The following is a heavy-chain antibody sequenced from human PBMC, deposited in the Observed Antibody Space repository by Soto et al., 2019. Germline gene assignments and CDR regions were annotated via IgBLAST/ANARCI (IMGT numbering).Heavy chain of an antibody. CDR1: GYTFTSYG. Sequence: QVPLVQSGADVKKPGASVKVSCKASGYTFTSYGISWVRHAPGQGLEWMGWISANNGNTNYAQKLRVRFTMTTHTSPSTAYMELRSLRSDDTAVYYCARGFSERSGPYLKWGQGTLVTVSS. CDR3: ARGFSERSGPYLK. J-gene: IGHJ4*02. CDR2: ISANNGNT. V-gene: IGHV1-18*01. D-gene: IGHD3-10*01.